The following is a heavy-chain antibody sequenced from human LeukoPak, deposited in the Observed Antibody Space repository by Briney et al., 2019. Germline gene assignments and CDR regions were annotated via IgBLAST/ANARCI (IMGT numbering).Heavy chain of an antibody. CDR3: ARDLRTVAGTERENRFDP. V-gene: IGHV1-69*05. D-gene: IGHD6-19*01. J-gene: IGHJ5*02. CDR1: GDTFSSYA. CDR2: IIPIFGTA. Sequence: SVKVSCKASGDTFSSYAISWVRQAPGQGLEWMGGIIPIFGTANYAQKFQGRVTITTDESTSTAYMELSRLRSDDTAVYYCARDLRTVAGTERENRFDPWGQGTLVTVSS.